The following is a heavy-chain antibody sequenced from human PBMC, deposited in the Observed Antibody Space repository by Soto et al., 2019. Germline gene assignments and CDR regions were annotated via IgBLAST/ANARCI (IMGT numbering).Heavy chain of an antibody. CDR3: ARGLAPYYFDY. CDR1: GYTSTSYA. CDR2: INAGNGNT. D-gene: IGHD6-19*01. V-gene: IGHV1-3*01. J-gene: IGHJ4*02. Sequence: ASVKVSCKASGYTSTSYAMHWVRQAPGQRLEWMGWINAGNGNTKYSQKFQGRVTITRDTSASTAYMELSSLRSEDTAVYYCARGLAPYYFDYWGQGTLVTVSS.